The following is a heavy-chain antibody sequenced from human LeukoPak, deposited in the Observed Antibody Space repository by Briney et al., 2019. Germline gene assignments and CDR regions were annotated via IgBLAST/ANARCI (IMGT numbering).Heavy chain of an antibody. Sequence: GASVKVSCKASGYTFTSYYMHWVRQAPGQGLEWMGIINPSGGSTSYAQKFQGRVTMTRDTSTSTVYMELSSLRSEDTAVYYCAREGGAYSSSWQPYYYYGMDVWGQGTTVTVSS. J-gene: IGHJ6*02. V-gene: IGHV1-46*01. D-gene: IGHD6-13*01. CDR1: GYTFTSYY. CDR3: AREGGAYSSSWQPYYYYGMDV. CDR2: INPSGGST.